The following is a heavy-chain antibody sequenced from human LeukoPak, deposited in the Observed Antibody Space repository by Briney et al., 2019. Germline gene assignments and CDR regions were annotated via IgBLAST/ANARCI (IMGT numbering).Heavy chain of an antibody. CDR1: XHTXXTXX. CDR2: XXPADSDT. V-gene: IGHV5-51*01. Sequence: SLEISCTGXXHTXXTXXIAWVRQXPGKXLEXXGXXXPADSDTRYNPSFQGHVTISADRSISTSYLQWSGLKASDTAIYYCARLGAFGGPGSRPLDSWGQGTLVTVSS. CDR3: ARLGAFGGPGSRPLDS. D-gene: IGHD3-10*01. J-gene: IGHJ5*01.